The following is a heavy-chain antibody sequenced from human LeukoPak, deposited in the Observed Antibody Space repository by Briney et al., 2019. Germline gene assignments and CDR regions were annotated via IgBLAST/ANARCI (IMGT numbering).Heavy chain of an antibody. D-gene: IGHD3-10*01. V-gene: IGHV4-38-2*02. J-gene: IGHJ4*02. Sequence: SETLSLTCTVSGYSISSGYYWGWIRQPPGKGLEWIGSIYHSGSTYYNPSLKSRVTISVDTSKNQFSLKLSSVTAADTAVYYCASLLVPSMVRGVIEVSDYWGQGTLVTVSS. CDR1: GYSISSGYY. CDR2: IYHSGST. CDR3: ASLLVPSMVRGVIEVSDY.